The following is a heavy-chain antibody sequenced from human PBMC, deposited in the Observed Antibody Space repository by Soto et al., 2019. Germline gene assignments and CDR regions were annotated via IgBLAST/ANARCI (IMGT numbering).Heavy chain of an antibody. V-gene: IGHV3-43*01. CDR1: GFTFDDYT. D-gene: IGHD3-22*01. J-gene: IGHJ6*02. CDR2: ISWDGGST. CDR3: AKDIGSSSYYDSSGYMNGMDV. Sequence: GGSLRLSCAASGFTFDDYTMHWVRQAPGKGLEWVSLISWDGGSTYYADSVKGRFTISRDNSKNSLYLQMNSLRTEDTALYYCAKDIGSSSYYDSSGYMNGMDVWGQGTTVTVSS.